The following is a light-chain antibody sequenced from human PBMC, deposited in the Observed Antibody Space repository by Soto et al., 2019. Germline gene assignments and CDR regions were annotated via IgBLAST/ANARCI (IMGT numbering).Light chain of an antibody. Sequence: QSALTQPASMPGSPGQSITISCTGTSSDFGNYNLVSWYQQRPGKAPKLIIYEGTKRPSGVSSRFSGSKSGNTASLTISGLQAEDEADYHCCSYAGSSTFVFGGGTKLTVL. V-gene: IGLV2-23*01. J-gene: IGLJ3*02. CDR1: SSDFGNYNL. CDR3: CSYAGSSTFV. CDR2: EGT.